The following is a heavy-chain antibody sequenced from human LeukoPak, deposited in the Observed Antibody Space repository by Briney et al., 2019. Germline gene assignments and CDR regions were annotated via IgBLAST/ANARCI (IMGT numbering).Heavy chain of an antibody. CDR2: SDPKSGAT. D-gene: IGHD3-22*01. CDR1: GYTFTPYY. J-gene: IGHJ3*02. Sequence: GASVKVSCKTSGYTFTPYYIHWLRQAPGQRFEWMGWSDPKSGATKYEHFQGRVTMTRDTSISTAYMELSRLTSDDTAVYYCATEAGHYYDSSGYQHDAFDIWGQGTMVTVSS. CDR3: ATEAGHYYDSSGYQHDAFDI. V-gene: IGHV1-2*02.